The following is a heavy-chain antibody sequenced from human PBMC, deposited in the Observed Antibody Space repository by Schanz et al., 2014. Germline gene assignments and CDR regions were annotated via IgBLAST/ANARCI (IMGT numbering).Heavy chain of an antibody. CDR1: GGPFSGYF. Sequence: QVQLQQWGAGLLKPSATLSLTCAVYGGPFSGYFWCWIRQSPGKGLQWIGEIQHSGSIIYNPSLRSGVTISMDRYKNQFLRKVTSVTAADTAVDYCARHLVNAYGMDVWGQGTAVTVSS. CDR2: IQHSGSI. D-gene: IGHD3-3*02. V-gene: IGHV4-34*01. CDR3: ARHLVNAYGMDV. J-gene: IGHJ6*02.